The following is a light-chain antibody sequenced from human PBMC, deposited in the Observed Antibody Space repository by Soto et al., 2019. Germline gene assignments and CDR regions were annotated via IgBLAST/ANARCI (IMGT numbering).Light chain of an antibody. CDR2: DAS. J-gene: IGKJ5*01. CDR1: QSISSW. Sequence: DIPMTQSPSTLSASVGDRVTITCRASQSISSWLAWYQQKPGQAPKLLIYDASSLESGVPSRFSGSGSGTEFTLTISSLQPDDFATYYCQQYNSYSGITFGQGTRLEIK. CDR3: QQYNSYSGIT. V-gene: IGKV1-5*01.